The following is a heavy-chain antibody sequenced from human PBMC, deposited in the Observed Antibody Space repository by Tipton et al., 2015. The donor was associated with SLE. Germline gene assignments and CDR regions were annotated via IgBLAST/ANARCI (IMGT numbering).Heavy chain of an antibody. Sequence: TLSLTCTVSGYSISIGYHWGWIRQSPGKGLEWIGSTYHSGTTYYNPSLKSRVTISVDTSKNQFSLRLSSVTAADTAVYYCARVDTAMVFPFGGYYLDYWGQGILVTVSS. D-gene: IGHD5-18*01. CDR1: GYSISIGYH. J-gene: IGHJ4*02. CDR3: ARVDTAMVFPFGGYYLDY. V-gene: IGHV4-38-2*02. CDR2: TYHSGTT.